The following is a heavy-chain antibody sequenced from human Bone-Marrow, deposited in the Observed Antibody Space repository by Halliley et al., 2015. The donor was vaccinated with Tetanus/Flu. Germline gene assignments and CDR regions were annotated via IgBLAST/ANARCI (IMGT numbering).Heavy chain of an antibody. V-gene: IGHV3-21*01. CDR1: EFTFSAYS. D-gene: IGHD3-3*01. Sequence: SLRLSCAASEFTFSAYSMTWVRQAPGKGLEWVSSISGTGTYVFSTDSLRGRFIISRDNAKNSLYLQMNSLRADDTAVYYCARLDMSDNKGLIFDVWGQGTTVTVSS. CDR3: ARLDMSDNKGLIFDV. CDR2: ISGTGTYV. J-gene: IGHJ6*02.